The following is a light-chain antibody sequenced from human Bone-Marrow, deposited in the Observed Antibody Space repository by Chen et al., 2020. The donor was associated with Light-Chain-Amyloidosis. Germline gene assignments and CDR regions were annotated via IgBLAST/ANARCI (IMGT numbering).Light chain of an antibody. J-gene: IGKJ1*01. V-gene: IGKV1-39*01. CDR3: QQSYSSVWT. CDR2: DAS. CDR1: QSISTY. Sequence: DIQMTQSPSSLSASVGHRVTITCRASQSISTYLNWYQQQPGKAPKLLIYDASNLQSGVPSRFSGTGCGTDLTLTVRSLQPEDFAGYYCQQSYSSVWTFGQGTKVEIK.